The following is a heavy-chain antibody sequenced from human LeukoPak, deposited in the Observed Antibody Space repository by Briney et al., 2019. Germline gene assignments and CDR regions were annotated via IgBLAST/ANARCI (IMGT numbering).Heavy chain of an antibody. V-gene: IGHV4-61*02. CDR1: GGSISSGSYY. CDR3: AREGGSSSANFDY. D-gene: IGHD6-13*01. CDR2: IYTSGST. J-gene: IGHJ4*02. Sequence: SQTLSLTCTVSGGSISSGSYYWSWIRQPAGKGLEWIGRIYTSGSTNYNPSLKSRVTISVDTSKNQFSLKLSSVTAADTAVYYCAREGGSSSANFDYWGQGTLVTVSS.